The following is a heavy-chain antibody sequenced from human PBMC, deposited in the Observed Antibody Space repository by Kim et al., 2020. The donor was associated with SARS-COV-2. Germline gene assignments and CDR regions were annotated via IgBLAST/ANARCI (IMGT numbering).Heavy chain of an antibody. CDR2: IFPDGSTT. CDR1: GFTFSSYW. V-gene: IGHV3-74*01. CDR3: ARGGCDI. Sequence: GGSLRLSCAASGFTFSSYWMHWGRQVPGKGLVWVSHIFPDGSTTDYANSVKGRFTISRDNAKNMLYLQMNSLRADDTAVYYCARGGCDIWGQGTMVTVSS. J-gene: IGHJ3*02.